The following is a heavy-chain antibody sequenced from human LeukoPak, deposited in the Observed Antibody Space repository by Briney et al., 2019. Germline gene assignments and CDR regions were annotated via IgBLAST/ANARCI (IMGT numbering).Heavy chain of an antibody. Sequence: GGSLRLSCAASGFTFTSYWMSWVRQAPGKGLEWVANIKHEGSEKYYVGSVKGRFTISRDNAKNSLYLQMNSLRAEDTAVYYCARVGTAEGTLEDYWGQGTLVTVSS. V-gene: IGHV3-7*01. D-gene: IGHD6-13*01. CDR2: IKHEGSEK. J-gene: IGHJ4*02. CDR3: ARVGTAEGTLEDY. CDR1: GFTFTSYW.